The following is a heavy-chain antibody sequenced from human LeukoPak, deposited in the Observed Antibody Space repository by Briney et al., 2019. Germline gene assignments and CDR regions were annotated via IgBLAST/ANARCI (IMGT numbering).Heavy chain of an antibody. Sequence: GRSLRHSCAASGFTFGDYVMHWVRQAPGKGLEWVSGISWNSGSIGYADSVKGRFTISRDNAKNSLYLQMNSLRPEDTALYYCAKDYTTMVRGVDDWGQGTLVTVSS. D-gene: IGHD5-18*01. CDR1: GFTFGDYV. CDR3: AKDYTTMVRGVDD. CDR2: ISWNSGSI. J-gene: IGHJ4*02. V-gene: IGHV3-9*01.